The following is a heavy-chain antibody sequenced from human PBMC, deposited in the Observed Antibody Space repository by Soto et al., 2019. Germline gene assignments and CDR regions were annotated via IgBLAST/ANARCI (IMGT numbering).Heavy chain of an antibody. D-gene: IGHD5-18*01. J-gene: IGHJ4*02. CDR2: IDWSDTK. V-gene: IGHV2-70*01. CDR1: GFSLSTLGVG. Sequence: SGPTLVNPTQTLTLTCTFSGFSLSTLGVGVGWIRQPPGKAPEWLALIDWSDTKFYSTSLKTRLTISKDTSKNQVVLTMTKMDPLDTATYYCARNGGYNYGTFDYWGQGTPVTVS. CDR3: ARNGGYNYGTFDY.